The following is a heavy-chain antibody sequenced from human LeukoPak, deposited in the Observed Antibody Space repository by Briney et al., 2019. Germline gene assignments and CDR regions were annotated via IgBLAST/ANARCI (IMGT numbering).Heavy chain of an antibody. CDR3: AKEGVIMPYYYYYYYMDV. V-gene: IGHV3-30*02. Sequence: GGSLRLSCGASGFTFTYYGMHWVRQAPGKGLEWVTFVRSDGSDKYYADSVKGRFTISRDNAKKSLYLQMNSLRAEDTAVYYCAKEGVIMPYYYYYYYMDVWGKGTTVTISS. J-gene: IGHJ6*03. D-gene: IGHD3-3*01. CDR1: GFTFTYYG. CDR2: VRSDGSDK.